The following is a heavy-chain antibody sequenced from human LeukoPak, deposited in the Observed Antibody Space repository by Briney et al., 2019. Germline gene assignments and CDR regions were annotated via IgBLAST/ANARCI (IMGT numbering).Heavy chain of an antibody. Sequence: GGSLRLSCAASGFTFSSYGMHWVRQAPGKGLEWVAVISYDGSNKYYADSVKGRFTISRDTSKNTLYLQMNSLRAEDTAVYYCAKDSGSRPLHFDYWGQGTLVTVSS. CDR1: GFTFSSYG. CDR2: ISYDGSNK. V-gene: IGHV3-30*18. J-gene: IGHJ4*02. D-gene: IGHD1-26*01. CDR3: AKDSGSRPLHFDY.